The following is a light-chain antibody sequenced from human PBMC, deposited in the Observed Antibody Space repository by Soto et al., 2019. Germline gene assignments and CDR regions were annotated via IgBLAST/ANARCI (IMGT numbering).Light chain of an antibody. V-gene: IGKV3-11*01. CDR3: QQRSNWPIT. CDR1: QIVSSY. CDR2: DAS. J-gene: IGKJ5*01. Sequence: EVVLTQSPATLSLSPGERATLSCRASQIVSSYLAWYQQKPGQAPRLLIYDASNRATGIPARFSGSGSGTEFTPTTSSREPADFAVYYCQQRSNWPITFGQGTRLE.